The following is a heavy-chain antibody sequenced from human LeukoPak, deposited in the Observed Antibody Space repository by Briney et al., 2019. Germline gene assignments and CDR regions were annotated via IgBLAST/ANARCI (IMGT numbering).Heavy chain of an antibody. CDR3: ATVVGLRYFDWLLVPRFPFDP. D-gene: IGHD3-9*01. CDR1: GYTFTSYD. CDR2: MNPNSGNT. V-gene: IGHV1-8*01. Sequence: ASVKVSCKASGYTFTSYDINWVRQATGQGLEWMGWMNPNSGNTGYAQKFQGRVTMTRNTSISTAYMELSSLRSEDTAVYYCATVVGLRYFDWLLVPRFPFDPWGQGTLVTVSS. J-gene: IGHJ5*02.